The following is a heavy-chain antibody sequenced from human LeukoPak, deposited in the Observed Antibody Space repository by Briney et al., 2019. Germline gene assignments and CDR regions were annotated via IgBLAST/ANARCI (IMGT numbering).Heavy chain of an antibody. Sequence: PSETLPLTCTVSGASISSYYWSWIRQPPGKGLEWIGYIDYSGSTYYNPSLKSRVTISVDTSKNQFSLKLSSVTAADTAVYYCARHVNPETDIVVVVAARPHWFDPWGQGTLVTVSS. CDR3: ARHVNPETDIVVVVAARPHWFDP. J-gene: IGHJ5*02. V-gene: IGHV4-59*08. CDR1: GASISSYY. CDR2: IDYSGST. D-gene: IGHD2-15*01.